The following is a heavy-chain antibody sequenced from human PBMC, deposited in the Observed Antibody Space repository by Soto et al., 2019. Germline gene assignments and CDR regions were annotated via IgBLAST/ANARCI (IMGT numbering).Heavy chain of an antibody. CDR2: IWYDGSNK. J-gene: IGHJ4*02. V-gene: IGHV3-33*01. Sequence: QVQLVESGGGVVQPGRSLRLSCAASGFTFSSYGMHWVRQAPGKGLEWVAVIWYDGSNKYYVDSVKGRFTISRDNSKNTLYMQMTSLTAEDTAVYYCARGDSGSYLDYWGQGTLFTVSS. D-gene: IGHD1-26*01. CDR3: ARGDSGSYLDY. CDR1: GFTFSSYG.